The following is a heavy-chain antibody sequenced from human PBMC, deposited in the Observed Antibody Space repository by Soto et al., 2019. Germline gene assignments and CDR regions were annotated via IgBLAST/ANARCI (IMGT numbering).Heavy chain of an antibody. J-gene: IGHJ6*02. D-gene: IGHD6-13*01. CDR1: GGSFIGYY. V-gene: IGHV4-34*01. Sequence: SETLSLTCAVYGGSFIGYYWSWILQPPWKGLEWIGEINHSGSSNYNPSLKSRVTISVDTSKNQFSLKLSSVTAADTAVYYCARLPIAAAGTGYYYYGMDVWGHGTTVTVSS. CDR3: ARLPIAAAGTGYYYYGMDV. CDR2: INHSGSS.